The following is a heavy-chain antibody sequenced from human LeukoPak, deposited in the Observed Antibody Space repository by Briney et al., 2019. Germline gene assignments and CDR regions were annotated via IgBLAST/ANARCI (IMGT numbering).Heavy chain of an antibody. Sequence: SETLSLTCTVSGGSISSYYWSWIRQPAGKGLEWIGRIYTSGSTNYNPSLKSRVTMSVDTSKNQFSLKLSSVTAADTAVDYCARGGSSWYESVSYFDYWGQGTLVTVSS. D-gene: IGHD6-13*01. V-gene: IGHV4-4*07. CDR1: GGSISSYY. J-gene: IGHJ4*02. CDR3: ARGGSSWYESVSYFDY. CDR2: IYTSGST.